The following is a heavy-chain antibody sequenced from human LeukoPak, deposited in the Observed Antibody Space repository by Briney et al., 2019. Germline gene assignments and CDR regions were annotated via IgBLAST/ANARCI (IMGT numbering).Heavy chain of an antibody. CDR3: ARGELFDY. Sequence: GRSLRLSCAASGFTFSSYAMHWVRQAPGKGLEWVAVISYDGSNKYYADSVKGRFTISRDNSKNTLYLQMNSLRAEGTAVYYCARGELFDYWGQGTLVTVSS. D-gene: IGHD3-10*01. CDR2: ISYDGSNK. J-gene: IGHJ4*02. CDR1: GFTFSSYA. V-gene: IGHV3-30-3*01.